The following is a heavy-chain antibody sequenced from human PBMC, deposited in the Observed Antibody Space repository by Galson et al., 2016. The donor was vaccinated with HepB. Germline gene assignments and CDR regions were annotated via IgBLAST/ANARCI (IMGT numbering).Heavy chain of an antibody. CDR3: TGAAAEGWFDP. CDR1: GFNSSSYS. D-gene: IGHD6-13*01. J-gene: IGHJ5*02. V-gene: IGHV3-48*01. CDR2: IYDGPHPT. Sequence: SLRLSCAASGFNSSSYSMNWVRQAPGKGLEWISYIYDGPHPTFYADSVKGRFTISRDTSKNTLYLQMNSLRVEDTATYYCTGAAAEGWFDPWGQGTLVTVSS.